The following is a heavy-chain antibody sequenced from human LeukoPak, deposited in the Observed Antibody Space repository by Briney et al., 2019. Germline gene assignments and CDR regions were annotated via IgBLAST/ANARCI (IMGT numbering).Heavy chain of an antibody. Sequence: GGSLRLSCEASGFSFSSYGMHWVRQAPGKGLEWVAVILYDGSNKYYADSVKGRFTISRDNSKNTLYLQMNSLRAEDTAVYYCAKGVGSGYTDYWGQGALVTVSS. CDR1: GFSFSSYG. D-gene: IGHD3-22*01. CDR3: AKGVGSGYTDY. V-gene: IGHV3-30*18. CDR2: ILYDGSNK. J-gene: IGHJ4*02.